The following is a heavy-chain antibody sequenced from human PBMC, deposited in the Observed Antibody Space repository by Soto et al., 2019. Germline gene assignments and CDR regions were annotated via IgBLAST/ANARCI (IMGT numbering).Heavy chain of an antibody. D-gene: IGHD1-1*01. J-gene: IGHJ5*02. V-gene: IGHV1-18*04. CDR1: GYTFTSYV. Sequence: ASVKVSCKASGYTFTSYVISWVRQAPGQGLEWMGWISAYNGNTNYAQKLQGRVTMTTDTSTSTAYMELRSLRSDDTAVYYCAREGGTTGTWWFDPWGQGTLVTVSS. CDR3: AREGGTTGTWWFDP. CDR2: ISAYNGNT.